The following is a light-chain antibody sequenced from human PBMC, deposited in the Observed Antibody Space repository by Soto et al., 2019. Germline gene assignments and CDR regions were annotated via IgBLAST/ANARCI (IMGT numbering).Light chain of an antibody. Sequence: QSALTQPRSVSGSPGQAVTVSCTGSNSNIGSRNYVSWYQQHPGKAPKLLLHDVTERPSGVPGRFSGSKSGNTASLTISGLQAEDEADYFCCSFAGGLFVFGSGTKVTVL. CDR3: CSFAGGLFV. J-gene: IGLJ1*01. V-gene: IGLV2-11*01. CDR2: DVT. CDR1: NSNIGSRNY.